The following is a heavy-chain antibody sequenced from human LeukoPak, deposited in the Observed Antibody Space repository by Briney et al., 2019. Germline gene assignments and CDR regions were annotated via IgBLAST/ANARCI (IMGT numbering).Heavy chain of an antibody. CDR1: GFTFSSYA. J-gene: IGHJ4*02. D-gene: IGHD5-18*01. V-gene: IGHV3-30*04. Sequence: PGRSLRLSCAASGFTFSSYAMHWVRQAPGKGLEWVAVISYDGSNKYYADSVKGRFTISRDNSKNTLYLQMNSLRAEDTAVYYCATAPTYSYGETSFDYWGQGTLVTVSS. CDR2: ISYDGSNK. CDR3: ATAPTYSYGETSFDY.